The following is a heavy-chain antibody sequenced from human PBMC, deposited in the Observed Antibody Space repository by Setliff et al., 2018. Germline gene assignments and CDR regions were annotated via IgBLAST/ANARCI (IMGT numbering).Heavy chain of an antibody. CDR2: ISGSGGST. J-gene: IGHJ6*02. V-gene: IGHV3-23*01. D-gene: IGHD2-15*01. Sequence: GGSLRLSCAASGFTFSSYAMSWVRQAPGKGLEWVSAISGSGGSTYYADSVKGRFTISRDNSKNTLYLQMNSLRAEDTAVYYCARDLTRPLVVVPYGMDVWGQGTTVTVSS. CDR1: GFTFSSYA. CDR3: ARDLTRPLVVVPYGMDV.